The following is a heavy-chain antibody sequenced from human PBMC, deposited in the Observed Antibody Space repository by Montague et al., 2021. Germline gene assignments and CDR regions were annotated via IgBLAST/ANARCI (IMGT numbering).Heavy chain of an antibody. Sequence: LSCAASGFPFSNSWMNWVRQAPGKGLEWIGYIYYSGSTNYNPSLKSRVTISVDTSKNQFSLKLSSVTAADTAVYYCARGTIDYGDYCFDYWGQGTLVTVSS. CDR2: IYYSGST. CDR1: GFPFSNSW. CDR3: ARGTIDYGDYCFDY. V-gene: IGHV4-59*01. J-gene: IGHJ4*02. D-gene: IGHD4-17*01.